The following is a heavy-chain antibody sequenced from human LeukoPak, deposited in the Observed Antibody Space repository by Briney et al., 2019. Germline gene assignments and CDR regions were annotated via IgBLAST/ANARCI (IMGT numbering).Heavy chain of an antibody. CDR1: GFTFSSYW. D-gene: IGHD1-1*01. V-gene: IGHV3-74*01. CDR3: AREDWNDGGDY. Sequence: PEGSLRLSCAASGFTFSSYWMHWVRQAPGKGLVWVSRINSDGSSTSYADSVKGRFTISRDNAKNTLYLQMNSLRAEDTAVYYCAREDWNDGGDYWGQGTLVTVSS. J-gene: IGHJ4*02. CDR2: INSDGSST.